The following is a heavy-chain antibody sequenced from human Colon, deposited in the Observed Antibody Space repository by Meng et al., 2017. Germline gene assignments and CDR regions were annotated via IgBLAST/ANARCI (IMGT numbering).Heavy chain of an antibody. CDR3: AKPFYTGFYYTGNYLDY. CDR2: ISYSGENT. CDR1: GFTFNSSA. V-gene: IGHV3-23*01. D-gene: IGHD3-22*01. Sequence: GESLKISCAASGFTFNSSAMNWVRQAPGKGLEWVAVISYSGENTHYADSEKGRFTISRDNSKNTLYLQMDSLRAEDTAVYYCAKPFYTGFYYTGNYLDYWGQGTLVTVSS. J-gene: IGHJ4*02.